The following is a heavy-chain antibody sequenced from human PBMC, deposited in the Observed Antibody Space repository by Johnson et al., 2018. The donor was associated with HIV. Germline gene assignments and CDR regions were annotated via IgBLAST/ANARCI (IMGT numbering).Heavy chain of an antibody. J-gene: IGHJ3*02. Sequence: VQLVESGGGLVQPGGSLRLSCAASGFPFSSYEMNWVRQAPERGLEWVSYISSSGSSIYYADSVKGRFTISRDNAKNSLYLQMNSLRAEDTAFYYCARERLTTHAFDIWGQGTMVTVSS. V-gene: IGHV3-48*03. CDR3: ARERLTTHAFDI. CDR2: ISSSGSSI. D-gene: IGHD4-17*01. CDR1: GFPFSSYE.